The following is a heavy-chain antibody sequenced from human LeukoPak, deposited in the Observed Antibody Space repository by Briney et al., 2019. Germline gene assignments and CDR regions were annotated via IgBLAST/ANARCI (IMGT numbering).Heavy chain of an antibody. CDR3: SRRDCSQTSCCYWYFDL. Sequence: PSETLSLTCTVSGGSIISGGSYWGWIRRPPGKGLEWIGSIFYSGITYYNPSLRGRVTISVNPSQNQFSLKLSSVTAADTAVYYCSRRDCSQTSCCYWYFDLWGRGTLLTVSS. V-gene: IGHV4-39*07. CDR1: GGSIISGGSY. CDR2: IFYSGIT. J-gene: IGHJ2*01. D-gene: IGHD2-2*01.